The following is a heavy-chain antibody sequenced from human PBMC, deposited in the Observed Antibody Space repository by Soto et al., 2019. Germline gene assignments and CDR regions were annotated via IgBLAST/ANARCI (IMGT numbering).Heavy chain of an antibody. V-gene: IGHV1-69*13. D-gene: IGHD2-8*01. CDR1: GGTFSSYA. Sequence: SVKVSCKASGGTFSSYAISWVRQAPGQGLEWMGGIIPIFGTANYAQKFQGRVTITADESTSTAYMELSSLRSEDTAVYYCARNSADCTYGVCYTPTHYYYGIDVWGQGTKVTVSS. CDR3: ARNSADCTYGVCYTPTHYYYGIDV. CDR2: IIPIFGTA. J-gene: IGHJ6*02.